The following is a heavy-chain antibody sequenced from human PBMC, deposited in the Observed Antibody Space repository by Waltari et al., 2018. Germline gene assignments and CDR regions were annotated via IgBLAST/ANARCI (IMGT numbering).Heavy chain of an antibody. J-gene: IGHJ4*02. Sequence: EVQLVESGGGLVQPGGSLRLSCAASGFTFSSYWMSWVRQAPGKGLEGVANIKQDGSEKYYVDSGKGRFTISRDNAKNSLYLQMNSLRAEDTAVYYCARREALARGSCDYWGQGTLVTVSS. V-gene: IGHV3-7*01. CDR1: GFTFSSYW. D-gene: IGHD3-16*01. CDR2: IKQDGSEK. CDR3: ARREALARGSCDY.